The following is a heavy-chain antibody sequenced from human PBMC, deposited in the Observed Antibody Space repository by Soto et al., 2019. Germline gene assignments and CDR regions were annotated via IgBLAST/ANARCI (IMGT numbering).Heavy chain of an antibody. CDR1: GDSISSSNW. CDR3: ARDLGTGTDF. V-gene: IGHV4-4*02. D-gene: IGHD1-1*01. J-gene: IGHJ4*02. Sequence: QVQLQESGPGLVKPSGTLSLTCAVSGDSISSSNWWSWVRQAPGKGLEWIGEIYHSGATTYNPSLKSRATISVDPSKNHFSLKLTSVTAADTAVYFCARDLGTGTDFWGRGTLVTDAS. CDR2: IYHSGAT.